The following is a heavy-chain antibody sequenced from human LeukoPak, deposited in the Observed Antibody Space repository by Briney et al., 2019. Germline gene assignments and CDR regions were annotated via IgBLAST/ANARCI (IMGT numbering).Heavy chain of an antibody. CDR1: GFYFDYYA. D-gene: IGHD1-26*01. J-gene: IGHJ4*02. CDR3: ARTTRILGASLVDY. CDR2: ISGSAITT. Sequence: GGSLRLSCAASGFYFDYYAMSWVRQPPGQGLEWVSTISGSAITTFYAGAVKGRFTISRDNSQNTLFLQMNSLRADDTAVYHCARTTRILGASLVDYWGQGIQVTVSS. V-gene: IGHV3-23*01.